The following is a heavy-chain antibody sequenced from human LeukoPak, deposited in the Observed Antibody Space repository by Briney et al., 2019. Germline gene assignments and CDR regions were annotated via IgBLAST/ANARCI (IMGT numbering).Heavy chain of an antibody. CDR1: GYTLTELS. Sequence: GASVKVSCKVSGYTLTELSMHWVRQAPGQGLEWMGWISAYNGNTNYAQKLQGRVTMTTDTSTSTAYMELKSLRSDDTAVYYCARVDTAMYYFDYWGQGTLVTVSS. D-gene: IGHD5-18*01. CDR3: ARVDTAMYYFDY. V-gene: IGHV1-18*01. CDR2: ISAYNGNT. J-gene: IGHJ4*02.